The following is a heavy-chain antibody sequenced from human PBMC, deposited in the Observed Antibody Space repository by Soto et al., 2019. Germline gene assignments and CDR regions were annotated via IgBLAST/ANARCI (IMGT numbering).Heavy chain of an antibody. J-gene: IGHJ5*02. CDR3: AKDWEFDP. D-gene: IGHD1-26*01. Sequence: EVPLLESGGGLVQPGGSLRLPFPAPGSPFTTYAMTWARKPPGKGLEWVSAISGSGGSTYYADSVKGRFTISRDNSKNTLYLQMNSLRAEDTAVYYCAKDWEFDPWGQGTLVTVSS. V-gene: IGHV3-23*01. CDR1: GSPFTTYA. CDR2: ISGSGGST.